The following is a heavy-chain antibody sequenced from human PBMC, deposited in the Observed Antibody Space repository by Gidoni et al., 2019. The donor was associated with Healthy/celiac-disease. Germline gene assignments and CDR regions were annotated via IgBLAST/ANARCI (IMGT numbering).Heavy chain of an antibody. D-gene: IGHD4-17*01. CDR1: GFTFRSYL. V-gene: IGHV3-7*01. Sequence: EVQLVESGGGLVQPGGSLRLSCAASGFTFRSYLMSCVRQAPGKGLEWVANIKQDGSEKYYVDSVKGRFTISRDNAKNSLYLQMNSLRAEDTAVYYCARVGNYGDYDEYYYYYGMDVWGQGTTVTVSS. CDR3: ARVGNYGDYDEYYYYYGMDV. J-gene: IGHJ6*02. CDR2: IKQDGSEK.